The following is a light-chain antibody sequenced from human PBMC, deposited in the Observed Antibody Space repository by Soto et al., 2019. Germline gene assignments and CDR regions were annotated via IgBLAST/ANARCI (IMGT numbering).Light chain of an antibody. CDR3: QQYYSTLLT. V-gene: IGKV4-1*01. CDR1: QSVLYSSNNKNY. J-gene: IGKJ4*01. CDR2: WAS. Sequence: DRVMTQTPDFLAVSLGERATINCKSSQSVLYSSNNKNYLAWYQQKPGQPPKLLIYWASTRESGVPDRFSGSGSGTGFTLTISSLQAEDVAVYYCQQYYSTLLTFGEGTKVDNK.